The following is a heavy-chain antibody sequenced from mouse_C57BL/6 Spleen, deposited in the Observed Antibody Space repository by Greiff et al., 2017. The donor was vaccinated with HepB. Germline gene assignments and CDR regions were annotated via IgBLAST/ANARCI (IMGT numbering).Heavy chain of an antibody. CDR3: TRADPNYYGSSYWYFDV. J-gene: IGHJ1*03. D-gene: IGHD1-1*01. V-gene: IGHV5-9-1*02. CDR1: GFTFSSYA. Sequence: DVHLVESGEGLVKPGGSLKLSCAASGFTFSSYAMSWVRQTPEKRLEWVAYISSGGDYIYYADTVKGRFTISRDNARNTLYLQMSSLKSEDTAMYYCTRADPNYYGSSYWYFDVWGTGTTVTVSS. CDR2: ISSGGDYI.